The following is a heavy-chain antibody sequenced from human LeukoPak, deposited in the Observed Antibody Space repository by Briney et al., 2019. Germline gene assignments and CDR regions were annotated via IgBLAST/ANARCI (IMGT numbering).Heavy chain of an antibody. Sequence: GGSLSLPCAAWGFTFNKACMLWAPQARGRALEWVSRIKSKCYEGATDYAAPVKGRFTISRDDSKNTLYLQMNRLKTEDTAVYYCTTCRHTENYYDFWKYGMAVWGQGTTVTVSS. J-gene: IGHJ6*02. CDR3: TTCRHTENYYDFWKYGMAV. V-gene: IGHV3-15*01. CDR1: GFTFNKAC. CDR2: IKSKCYEGAT. D-gene: IGHD3-3*01.